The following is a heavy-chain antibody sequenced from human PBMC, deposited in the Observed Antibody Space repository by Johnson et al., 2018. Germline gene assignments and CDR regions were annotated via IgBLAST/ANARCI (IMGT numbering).Heavy chain of an antibody. CDR3: SRTRCGSYPNDAFDS. V-gene: IGHV3-49*03. CDR1: GFTFGDYV. CDR2: IRSKAYGGTT. Sequence: EVQLVESGGGLVQPRRSLRLSCTASGFTFGDYVMSWFRQAPGKGLEWVGFIRSKAYGGTTEYAASVKGRFTISRDDTKSIAYLQMNSLKTEDTAGYFCSRTRCGSYPNDAFDSWGQGTMGTVS. D-gene: IGHD1-26*01. J-gene: IGHJ3*02.